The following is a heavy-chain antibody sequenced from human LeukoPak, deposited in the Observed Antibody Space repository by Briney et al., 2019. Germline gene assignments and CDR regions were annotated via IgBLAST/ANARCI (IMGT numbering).Heavy chain of an antibody. CDR3: ARDPNGDYIGTFDM. Sequence: PGRSLRLSCAASGFTFNSYAMHWVRQAPGKGLEWVSSISGSGGSTQYADSVQGRFAISRDNSKNTLYLQMNSLRVEDTAVYFCARDPNGDYIGTFDMWGRGTMVSVSS. D-gene: IGHD4-17*01. CDR1: GFTFNSYA. V-gene: IGHV3-23*01. CDR2: ISGSGGST. J-gene: IGHJ3*02.